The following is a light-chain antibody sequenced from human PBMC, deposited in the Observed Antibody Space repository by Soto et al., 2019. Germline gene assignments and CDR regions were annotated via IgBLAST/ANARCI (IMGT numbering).Light chain of an antibody. CDR2: DVS. J-gene: IGLJ1*01. Sequence: QSALTQPASVSGSPGQSITISCTGTSSDIGAYNYVSWYQQHPGQAPKLMISDVSIRPSGISDRFSGSKSGNTASLTISGLQAEDEADYYCYSCSRSSGTRYVFGTGTKVTVL. CDR3: YSCSRSSGTRYV. CDR1: SSDIGAYNY. V-gene: IGLV2-14*03.